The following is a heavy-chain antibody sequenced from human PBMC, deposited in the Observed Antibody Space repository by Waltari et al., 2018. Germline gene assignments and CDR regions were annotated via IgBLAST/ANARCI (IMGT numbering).Heavy chain of an antibody. CDR3: ARVSYYGSGSYYFDY. CDR2: IYYSGST. Sequence: QVQLQESGPGLVKPSETLSLTCTVSGGSISSHYWSWIRQPPGKGLEWIGYIYYSGSTNSNPSLKSRVTISVDTSKNQFSLKLSSVTAADTAVYYCARVSYYGSGSYYFDYWGQGTLVTVSS. D-gene: IGHD3-10*01. V-gene: IGHV4-59*11. J-gene: IGHJ4*02. CDR1: GGSISSHY.